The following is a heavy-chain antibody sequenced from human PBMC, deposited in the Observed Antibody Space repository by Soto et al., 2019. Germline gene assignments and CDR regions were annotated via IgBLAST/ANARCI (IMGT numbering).Heavy chain of an antibody. CDR1: GFTFSRHD. CDR2: IGGAGDT. D-gene: IGHD3-9*01. Sequence: PGGSLRLSCAASGFTFSRHDMHWVRQGIGEGLEWVAAIGGAGDTYYAGSVKGRFTISRDNAKNSLYLEINSLRSGDTAMYYCARGGDILTGYPYFLDHWGQGTLLTVSS. CDR3: ARGGDILTGYPYFLDH. V-gene: IGHV3-13*04. J-gene: IGHJ4*02.